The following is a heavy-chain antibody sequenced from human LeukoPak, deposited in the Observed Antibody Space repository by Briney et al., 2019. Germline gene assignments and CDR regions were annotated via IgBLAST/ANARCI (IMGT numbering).Heavy chain of an antibody. D-gene: IGHD1-7*01. Sequence: GGSLRFSCAASGFTFSSYDMHWVRQAIGRGLEWVSSIGTAADTYYPGSVKGRFTISRENGKNSLYLQMNSLRAGDTAVYYCARGPIVGITETKGYFDYWGQGILVTVSS. V-gene: IGHV3-13*01. CDR1: GFTFSSYD. CDR3: ARGPIVGITETKGYFDY. J-gene: IGHJ4*02. CDR2: IGTAADT.